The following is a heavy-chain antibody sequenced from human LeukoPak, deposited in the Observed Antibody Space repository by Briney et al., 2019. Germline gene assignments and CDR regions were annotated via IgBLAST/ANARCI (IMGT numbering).Heavy chain of an antibody. D-gene: IGHD6-13*01. CDR1: GFTFSSYA. CDR2: ISGSGGST. CDR3: ARDPRGAAAGISGVFFSY. V-gene: IGHV3-23*01. J-gene: IGHJ4*02. Sequence: PGGSLRLSCAASGFTFSSYAMSWVRQAPGKGLEWVSAISGSGGSTYYADSVKGRFTISRDNSKNTLYLQMNSLRAEDTAVYYCARDPRGAAAGISGVFFSYWGQGTLVTVSS.